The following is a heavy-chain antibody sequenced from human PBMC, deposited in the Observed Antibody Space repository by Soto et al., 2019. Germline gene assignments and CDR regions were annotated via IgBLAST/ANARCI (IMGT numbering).Heavy chain of an antibody. Sequence: QVQLVQSGAEVKKPGSSVKVSCKASGGTFSSYAISWVRQAPGQGLEWMGGINPIFGTANYAQKFQGRVTITADESTSTGYRERSSLRSADTAVYYCASLCSGGSCYSSWFDPWGQGTLVTVSS. J-gene: IGHJ5*02. CDR1: GGTFSSYA. V-gene: IGHV1-69*01. CDR3: ASLCSGGSCYSSWFDP. D-gene: IGHD2-15*01. CDR2: INPIFGTA.